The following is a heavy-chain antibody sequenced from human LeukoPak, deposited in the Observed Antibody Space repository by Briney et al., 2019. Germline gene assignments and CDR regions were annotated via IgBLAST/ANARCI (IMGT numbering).Heavy chain of an antibody. Sequence: GGSLRLSCAASGFTLSSYAMSWVRQAPGEGLEWVSAISGSGSNTYYADSVKGRFTISRDNSKNTLYLQMNSLRAEDTAVFYCATEKGDSPDYWGQGTLVTVSS. D-gene: IGHD2-21*01. CDR1: GFTLSSYA. CDR2: ISGSGSNT. V-gene: IGHV3-23*01. CDR3: ATEKGDSPDY. J-gene: IGHJ4*02.